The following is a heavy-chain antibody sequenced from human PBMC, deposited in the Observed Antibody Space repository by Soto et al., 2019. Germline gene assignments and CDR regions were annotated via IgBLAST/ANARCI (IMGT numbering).Heavy chain of an antibody. D-gene: IGHD2-15*01. CDR1: GGSFSGYY. J-gene: IGHJ4*02. CDR3: AKDWVAKQPGGADY. CDR2: INHSGST. V-gene: IGHV4-34*01. Sequence: SETLSLTCAVYGGSFSGYYWSWIRQPPGKGLEWIGEINHSGSTNYNPSLKSRVTISVDTSKNQFSLKLSSVTAEDTAVYYCAKDWVAKQPGGADYWGQGTLVTVSS.